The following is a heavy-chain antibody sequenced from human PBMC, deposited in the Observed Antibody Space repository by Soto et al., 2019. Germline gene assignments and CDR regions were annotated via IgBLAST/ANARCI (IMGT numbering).Heavy chain of an antibody. CDR1: GYTFSSYA. CDR3: ARAETSDP. V-gene: IGHV1-69*13. J-gene: IGHJ3*01. Sequence: SVKVSCKACGYTFSSYAMRWVRQAPGQGLEWMGGINPSFGRATYAQKFQGRVTITPDQSTSTASMELSSLRSEDTAVYYCARAETSDPWGQGTMVTVS. CDR2: INPSFGRA. D-gene: IGHD6-6*01.